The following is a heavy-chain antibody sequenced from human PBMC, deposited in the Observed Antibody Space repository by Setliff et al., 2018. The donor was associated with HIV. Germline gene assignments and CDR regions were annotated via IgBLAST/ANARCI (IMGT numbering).Heavy chain of an antibody. V-gene: IGHV5-51*01. J-gene: IGHJ6*03. Sequence: GESLKISCKGSGYSFTSYWIGWVRQMPGKGLEWMGIIYPGDSSTRYSPPFQGQVTISADKSITTAYLQWSSLKASDTAIYYCVRHRSAVAGTRIGYCYYMDVWGKGTTVTVSS. CDR2: IYPGDSST. CDR3: VRHRSAVAGTRIGYCYYMDV. CDR1: GYSFTSYW. D-gene: IGHD6-19*01.